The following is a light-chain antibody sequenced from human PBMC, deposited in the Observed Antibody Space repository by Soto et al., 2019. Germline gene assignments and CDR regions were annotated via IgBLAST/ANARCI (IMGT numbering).Light chain of an antibody. CDR2: GAS. Sequence: EIVMTQSPSTLSVSVGERATLSCRASQSVSSSLALYQQKPGPAPSPLLHGASTSATGIPARFSGSGSGTESTLTLTSLQSEAFAVSSCQQYNHWPPTGTFGQGTKVDIK. CDR1: QSVSSS. V-gene: IGKV3-15*01. J-gene: IGKJ1*01. CDR3: QQYNHWPPTGT.